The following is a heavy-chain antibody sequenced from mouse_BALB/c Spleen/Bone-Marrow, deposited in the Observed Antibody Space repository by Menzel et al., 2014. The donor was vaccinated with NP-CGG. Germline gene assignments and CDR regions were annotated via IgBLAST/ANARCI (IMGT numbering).Heavy chain of an antibody. CDR3: ARGEGNYYAMDY. J-gene: IGHJ4*01. CDR2: LFPNNGGT. Sequence: VQLQQSGPELVQPGASVKIPCKASGSTFTAYNIYVVRQFHGKCLACLGDLFPNNGGTIHNQKFKGRATLTVDKSSSTAYMELRSLTSEDTAVYYCARGEGNYYAMDYWGQGTSVTV. CDR1: GSTFTAYN. D-gene: IGHD2-1*01. V-gene: IGHV1-18*01.